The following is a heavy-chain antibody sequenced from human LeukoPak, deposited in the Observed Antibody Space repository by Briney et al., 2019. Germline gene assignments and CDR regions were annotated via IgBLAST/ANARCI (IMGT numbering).Heavy chain of an antibody. CDR3: ARRGTGYSSSYHFDY. Sequence: GGSLRLSCAASGFTFDDYGMSWVRQAPGKGLEWVSGINWNGGNTGYADSVKGRFTISRDNVKNSLYLQMNSLRAEDTAVYYCARRGTGYSSSYHFDYWGQGTLVTVSS. V-gene: IGHV3-20*04. J-gene: IGHJ4*02. CDR2: INWNGGNT. D-gene: IGHD6-13*01. CDR1: GFTFDDYG.